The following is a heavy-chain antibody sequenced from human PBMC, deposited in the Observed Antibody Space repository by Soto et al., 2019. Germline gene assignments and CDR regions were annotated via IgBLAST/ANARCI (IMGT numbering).Heavy chain of an antibody. Sequence: PGGSLRLSCAASGFTFSSYAMHWVRQAPGKGLEYVSAISSNGGSTYYANSVKGRFTISRDNSKNTLYLQMGSLRAEDMAVYYCARAGLVASSGWSWGQGTLVTVSS. CDR3: ARAGLVASSGWS. D-gene: IGHD6-19*01. V-gene: IGHV3-64*01. CDR2: ISSNGGST. J-gene: IGHJ4*02. CDR1: GFTFSSYA.